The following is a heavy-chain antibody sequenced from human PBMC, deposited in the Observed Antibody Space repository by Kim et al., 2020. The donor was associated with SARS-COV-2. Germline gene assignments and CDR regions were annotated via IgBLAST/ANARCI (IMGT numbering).Heavy chain of an antibody. CDR3: ARVDGSGSYWGVRAHWFDP. D-gene: IGHD3-10*01. V-gene: IGHV4-31*02. J-gene: IGHJ5*02. Sequence: SRVTRSVDTSKNQFSLKLSSVTAADTAVYYCARVDGSGSYWGVRAHWFDPWGQGTLVTVSS.